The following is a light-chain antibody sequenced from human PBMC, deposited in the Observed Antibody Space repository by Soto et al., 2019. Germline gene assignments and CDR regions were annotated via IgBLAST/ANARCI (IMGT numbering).Light chain of an antibody. V-gene: IGKV1-27*01. Sequence: EIQMTQSPASLSASVGDRVTITCRASQDISNYLAWYQQKPGKVPKLLVFGASTLQSGVPSRFSGSGSGTDFTLTISGLQPEDVAIYYCQKCNSAPLTFGGGTTVEIK. J-gene: IGKJ4*01. CDR1: QDISNY. CDR2: GAS. CDR3: QKCNSAPLT.